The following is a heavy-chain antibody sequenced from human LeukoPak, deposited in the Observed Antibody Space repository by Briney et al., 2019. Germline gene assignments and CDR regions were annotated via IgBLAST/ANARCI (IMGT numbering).Heavy chain of an antibody. Sequence: GGSLRLSCAASGFTFSSYWMSWVRQAPGKGLEWVANIKQDGSEKYYVDSVKGRFTISRDNAKNSLYLQMNSLRAEDTAVYYCAKDRAASPDAFDIWGQGTMVTVSS. J-gene: IGHJ3*02. V-gene: IGHV3-7*01. CDR3: AKDRAASPDAFDI. CDR2: IKQDGSEK. CDR1: GFTFSSYW. D-gene: IGHD6-13*01.